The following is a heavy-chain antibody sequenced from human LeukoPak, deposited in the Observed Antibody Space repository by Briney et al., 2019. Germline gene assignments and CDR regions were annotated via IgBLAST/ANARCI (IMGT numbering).Heavy chain of an antibody. V-gene: IGHV4-4*07. Sequence: SETLSLTCTVSGGSISSYYWSWIRQPAGKGLEWIGRIYHTGSTYYNPSLQSRVTISLDSPKNQFSLKLTSVTAADTAVYYCASGGTAVVMALTYYFDTWGQGTPVTVSS. J-gene: IGHJ4*02. CDR2: IYHTGST. CDR1: GGSISSYY. D-gene: IGHD3-22*01. CDR3: ASGGTAVVMALTYYFDT.